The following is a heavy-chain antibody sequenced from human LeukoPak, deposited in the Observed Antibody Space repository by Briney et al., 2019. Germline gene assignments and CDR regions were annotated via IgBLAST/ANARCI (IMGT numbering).Heavy chain of an antibody. D-gene: IGHD3-10*01. J-gene: IGHJ4*02. CDR1: GFTFSSYG. Sequence: GGSLRLSCAASGFTFSSYGMHWVRQASGKGLEWVAGISDDGSNKYYADSVKGRFTITRDNYKNTLDLQMNSLRAGDTAVYYCVAGYYYGSGSPYPEGYWGQGTLVTVSS. V-gene: IGHV3-30*03. CDR3: VAGYYYGSGSPYPEGY. CDR2: ISDDGSNK.